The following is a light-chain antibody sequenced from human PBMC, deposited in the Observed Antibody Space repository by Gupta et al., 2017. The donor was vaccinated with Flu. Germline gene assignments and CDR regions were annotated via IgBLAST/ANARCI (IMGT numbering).Light chain of an antibody. CDR1: QNISTR. CDR2: HAS. J-gene: IGKJ3*01. V-gene: IGKV1-33*01. Sequence: DIQMTQSPSSLSASVGDRVTITCQASQNISTRLNWYQQKPGRAPALLIYHASNLETGVPSRFSGRGSGTDFAFSINSLQPEDFATYFCQQFDNRPPHFTFGPWTKVDLK. CDR3: QQFDNRPPHFT.